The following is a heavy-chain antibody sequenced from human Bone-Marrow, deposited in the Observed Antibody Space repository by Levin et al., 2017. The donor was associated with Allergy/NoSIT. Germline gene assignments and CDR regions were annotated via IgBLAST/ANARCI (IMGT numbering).Heavy chain of an antibody. V-gene: IGHV1-18*01. CDR1: GYSLTTYG. Sequence: GASVKVSCKASGYSLTTYGISWVRQAPGQGLQWMGWISGFNGDRKYEQRFRERFTMTIDTSTSTSYMHMRSLTSDDTAVYYCALTYFYGSGSYSWLDTWGQGTLVLVSP. CDR3: ALTYFYGSGSYSWLDT. J-gene: IGHJ5*02. CDR2: ISGFNGDR. D-gene: IGHD3-10*01.